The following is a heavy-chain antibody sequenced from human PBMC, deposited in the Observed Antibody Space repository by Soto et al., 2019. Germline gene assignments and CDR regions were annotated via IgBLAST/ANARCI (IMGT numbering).Heavy chain of an antibody. J-gene: IGHJ5*02. D-gene: IGHD6-13*01. Sequence: QLQLQESGPGLVKPSETLSLTCTVSGGSISSSSFHWGWIRQPPGKGLEWIGSIYYSGSTYYSPSLKSRVTIPVDPSKHQFSLKLSPVTAADTAVYYCARRERAAGTDWWFDPWGQGTLVTVSS. CDR2: IYYSGST. CDR3: ARRERAAGTDWWFDP. V-gene: IGHV4-39*01. CDR1: GGSISSSSFH.